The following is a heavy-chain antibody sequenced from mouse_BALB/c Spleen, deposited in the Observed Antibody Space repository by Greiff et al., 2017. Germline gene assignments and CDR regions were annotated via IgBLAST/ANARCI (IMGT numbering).Heavy chain of an antibody. V-gene: IGHV2-9*02. CDR3: ARDYDRNAMDY. J-gene: IGHJ4*01. Sequence: VMLVESGPGLVAPSQSLSITCTVSGFSLTSYGVHWVRQPPGKGLEWLGVIWAGGSTNYNSALMSRLSISKDNSKSQVFLKMNSLQTDDTAMYYCARDYDRNAMDYWGQGTSVTVSS. CDR1: GFSLTSYG. D-gene: IGHD2-12*01. CDR2: IWAGGST.